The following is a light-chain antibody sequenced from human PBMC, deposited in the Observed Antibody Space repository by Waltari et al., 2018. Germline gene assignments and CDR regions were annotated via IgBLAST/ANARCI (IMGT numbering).Light chain of an antibody. V-gene: IGLV2-14*01. CDR1: GSEVGGYDL. Sequence: SALPQPASVSGSPGRATIISGPEPGSEVGGYDLVSWYQQSPGKDPRLIIYDVYNRPSGVSNRFSGSKSDNTASLTISGLQAEDESVYYCSSYTSSGVVFGGGTKLTVL. CDR2: DVY. J-gene: IGLJ2*01. CDR3: SSYTSSGVV.